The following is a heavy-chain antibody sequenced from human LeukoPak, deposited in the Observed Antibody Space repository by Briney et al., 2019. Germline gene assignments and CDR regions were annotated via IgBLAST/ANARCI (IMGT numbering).Heavy chain of an antibody. CDR1: GFTFTSSA. CDR2: IVVGSGNT. Sequence: ASVKVSCKASGFTFTSSAVQWVRQARGQRLEWIGWIVVGSGNTNYAQKFQERVTITRYMSTSTAYMELSSLRSEDTAVYYCAAGDTVTTIRYYYMDDRGEGTTVTVSS. J-gene: IGHJ6*03. V-gene: IGHV1-58*01. D-gene: IGHD4-17*01. CDR3: AAGDTVTTIRYYYMDD.